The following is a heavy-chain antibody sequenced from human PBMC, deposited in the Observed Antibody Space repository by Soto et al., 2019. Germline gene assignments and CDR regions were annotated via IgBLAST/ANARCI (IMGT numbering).Heavy chain of an antibody. CDR3: ARERSVGYCITTTCPKPFYYYAMDV. Sequence: QVQLVQSGAEVKKPGSSLKVSCKASGGTFTNYAFSWVRQAPGQGLEWMGGIIPVFGTPDCAQKFQGRVTITADESTRTASMELSSLRSDDTAVYYCARERSVGYCITTTCPKPFYYYAMDVWGQGTTVTVSS. D-gene: IGHD2-2*01. CDR1: GGTFTNYA. V-gene: IGHV1-69*12. CDR2: IIPVFGTP. J-gene: IGHJ6*02.